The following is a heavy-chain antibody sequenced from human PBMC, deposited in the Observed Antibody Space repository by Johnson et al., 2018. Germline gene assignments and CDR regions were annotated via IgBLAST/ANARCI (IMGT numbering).Heavy chain of an antibody. V-gene: IGHV3-7*01. CDR1: GFTFSNYW. D-gene: IGHD1-26*01. J-gene: IGHJ1*01. Sequence: VQLVESGGGLVPPGGSLRLSCAASGFTFSNYWMFWVRQAPGKGLEWVATIKKDGSEKLYVDSVKGRFTMSRDNAKNSLYLQMNSLGDEDTAGYYCVGGVGWILQHWGQGTLVSVSS. CDR2: IKKDGSEK. CDR3: VGGVGWILQH.